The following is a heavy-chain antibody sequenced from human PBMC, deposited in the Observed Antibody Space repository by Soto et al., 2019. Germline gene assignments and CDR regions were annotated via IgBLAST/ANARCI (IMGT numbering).Heavy chain of an antibody. J-gene: IGHJ4*02. D-gene: IGHD3-22*01. Sequence: GGALRLPCAASGFTFSRYAMSWVRQAPGKGLEWVSAIGGSDGSTYYADSVRGRFTISRDNSKNTVYLQMNTLRAEDTAVYYCAKSPGMYYYDSSGYYHYDYWGQGTLVTVSS. V-gene: IGHV3-23*01. CDR1: GFTFSRYA. CDR3: AKSPGMYYYDSSGYYHYDY. CDR2: IGGSDGST.